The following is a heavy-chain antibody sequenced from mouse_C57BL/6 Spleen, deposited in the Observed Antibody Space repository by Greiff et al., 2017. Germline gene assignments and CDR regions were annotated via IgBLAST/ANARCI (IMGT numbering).Heavy chain of an antibody. CDR2: INPNYGTT. Sequence: VQLQQSGPELVKPGASVKISCKASGYSFTDYNMNWVKQSNGKSLEWIGVINPNYGTTSYNQKFKGKATLTVDQSSSTAYMQLNSLASEDSAVYSCARATPVPVAGVFDYWGQGTTLTVSS. CDR3: ARATPVPVAGVFDY. J-gene: IGHJ2*01. CDR1: GYSFTDYN. V-gene: IGHV1-39*01. D-gene: IGHD6-1*01.